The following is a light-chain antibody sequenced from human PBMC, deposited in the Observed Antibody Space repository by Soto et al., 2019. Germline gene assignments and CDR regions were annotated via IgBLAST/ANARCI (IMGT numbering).Light chain of an antibody. CDR3: QQYNNWPPWP. V-gene: IGKV3-15*01. CDR1: QSVSSN. J-gene: IGKJ1*01. Sequence: EIVMTQSPATLSVSPGGRATLSCRASQSVSSNLAWYQQKPGQAPRLLIYGASTRATGIPARFSGSGSGTAFTLNISSLQSEDFAVYYCQQYNNWPPWPFGQGTKVDIK. CDR2: GAS.